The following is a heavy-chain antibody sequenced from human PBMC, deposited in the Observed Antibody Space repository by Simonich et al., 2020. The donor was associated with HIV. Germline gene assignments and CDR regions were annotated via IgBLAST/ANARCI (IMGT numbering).Heavy chain of an antibody. Sequence: QVQLQQWGAGLLKPSETLSLTCAVYGGSFSGCYWSWTRQPPGTGLEWMGEINHSGSTNYNPSLKSRCTISVDTSKNQVSLKLSSVTAADTAVYYCARVARDALYFDDWGQGTRVTVSS. CDR2: INHSGST. CDR3: ARVARDALYFDD. D-gene: IGHD2-2*01. CDR1: GGSFSGCY. J-gene: IGHJ4*02. V-gene: IGHV4-34*01.